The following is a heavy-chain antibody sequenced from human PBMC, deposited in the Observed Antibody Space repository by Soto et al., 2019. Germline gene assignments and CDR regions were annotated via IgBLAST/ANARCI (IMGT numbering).Heavy chain of an antibody. CDR1: GFTFSSYW. CDR3: ARANGADKEDY. V-gene: IGHV3-7*04. D-gene: IGHD3-10*01. Sequence: EVQLVESGGGLVQPGGSLRLSCAASGFTFSSYWMSWVRQAPGKGLEWVANIKEDGSEKYYVDSVKGRFTISRDNAKNSLYLQMNSLRVEDTAVYYCARANGADKEDYWGQGTLVTVSS. CDR2: IKEDGSEK. J-gene: IGHJ4*02.